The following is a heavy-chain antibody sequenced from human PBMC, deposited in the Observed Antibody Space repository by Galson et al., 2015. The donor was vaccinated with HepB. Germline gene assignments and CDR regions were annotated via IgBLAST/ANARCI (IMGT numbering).Heavy chain of an antibody. CDR1: GYTFTSYA. CDR3: AIMVRGVDDAFDI. J-gene: IGHJ3*02. Sequence: SVKVSCKASGYTFTSYAMHWVRQAPGQRLEWMGWINAGNGNTKYSQKFQGRVTITRDTSASTAYMELSSLRSEDTAVYYCAIMVRGVDDAFDIWGQGTMVAVSS. D-gene: IGHD3-10*01. V-gene: IGHV1-3*01. CDR2: INAGNGNT.